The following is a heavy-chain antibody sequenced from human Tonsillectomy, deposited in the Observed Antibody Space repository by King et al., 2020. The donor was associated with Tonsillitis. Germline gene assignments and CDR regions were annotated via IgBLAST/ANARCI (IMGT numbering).Heavy chain of an antibody. Sequence: QLQESGPGLVKPSETLSLTCTVSGGSISSSSYYWGWIRQPPGKGLEWIGSIYYSGSTYYNPSLKSRVTISVDTSKNQFSLKLSSVTAADTAVYYCAAEDTAMVSDYWGQGSLVTVAS. V-gene: IGHV4-39*01. CDR2: IYYSGST. J-gene: IGHJ4*02. CDR1: GGSISSSSYY. CDR3: AAEDTAMVSDY. D-gene: IGHD5-18*01.